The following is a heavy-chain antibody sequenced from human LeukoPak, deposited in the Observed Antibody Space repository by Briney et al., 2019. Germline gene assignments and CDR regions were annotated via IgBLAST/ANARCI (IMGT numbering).Heavy chain of an antibody. J-gene: IGHJ5*02. CDR3: ARVGWDDKYNWFDP. Sequence: GGSLRLSCAASGFTVSSNYMSWVRQAPGKGLEWVSVIYSGGSTYYADSVKGRFTISRHNSKNTLYLQMNSLRAEDTAVYYCARVGWDDKYNWFDPWGQGTLVTVSS. CDR1: GFTVSSNY. V-gene: IGHV3-53*04. CDR2: IYSGGST. D-gene: IGHD1-26*01.